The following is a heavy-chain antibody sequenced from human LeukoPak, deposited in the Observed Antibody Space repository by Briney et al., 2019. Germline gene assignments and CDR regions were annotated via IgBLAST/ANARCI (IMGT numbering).Heavy chain of an antibody. CDR3: ARGAAAYWFDP. CDR2: IYTSGST. D-gene: IGHD2-2*01. V-gene: IGHV4-4*07. Sequence: PSETLSLTCTVSGGSISSYYWSWMRQPAGKGLEWIGRIYTSGSTNYNPSLKSRVTISVDKSKSQFSLKLSSVTAADTAVYYCARGAAAYWFDPWGQGTLVTVSS. CDR1: GGSISSYY. J-gene: IGHJ5*02.